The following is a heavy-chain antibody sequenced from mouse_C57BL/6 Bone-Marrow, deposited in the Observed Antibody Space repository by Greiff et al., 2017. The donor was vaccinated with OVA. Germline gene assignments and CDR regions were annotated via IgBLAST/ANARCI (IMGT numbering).Heavy chain of an antibody. CDR2: IYPRDGST. CDR3: ARSDYYGSSYRYFDV. Sequence: QVHVKQSDAELVKPGASVKISCKVSGYTFTDHTIHWMKQRPEQGLEWIGYIYPRDGSTKYNEKFKGKATLTADKSSSTAYMQLNSLTSEDSAVYFCARSDYYGSSYRYFDVWGTGTTVTVSS. J-gene: IGHJ1*03. CDR1: GYTFTDHT. V-gene: IGHV1-78*01. D-gene: IGHD1-1*01.